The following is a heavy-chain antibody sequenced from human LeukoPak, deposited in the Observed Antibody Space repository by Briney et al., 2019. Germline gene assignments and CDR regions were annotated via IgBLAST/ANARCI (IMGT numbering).Heavy chain of an antibody. J-gene: IGHJ4*02. Sequence: ASVKVSCKASGYTFTGYYMHLVRQAPGQGLEWMGWINPNSGGTYYAQKFQGRVTMTRDTSISTAYMELSRLRSDDTAVYYCARDPESSGQNFDYWGQGTLVTVSS. CDR3: ARDPESSGQNFDY. CDR2: INPNSGGT. V-gene: IGHV1-2*02. D-gene: IGHD6-25*01. CDR1: GYTFTGYY.